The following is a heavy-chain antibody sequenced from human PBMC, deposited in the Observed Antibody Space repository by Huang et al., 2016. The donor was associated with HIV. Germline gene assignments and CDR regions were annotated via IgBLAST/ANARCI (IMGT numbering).Heavy chain of an antibody. CDR2: SSYDGRSD. CDR1: GFIFSNFC. CDR3: AKESRWFSDFDQ. V-gene: IGHV3-30*18. D-gene: IGHD2-15*01. Sequence: QVQLVESGGGVVQPGTSLRLSCAASGFIFSNFCMHWVRQAPGKGLEWVAVSSYDGRSDRYSDSVKGRFTISRDNDKNTLSLEMNRLRHDDTAVYYCAKESRWFSDFDQWGQGTLVTVSS. J-gene: IGHJ5*02.